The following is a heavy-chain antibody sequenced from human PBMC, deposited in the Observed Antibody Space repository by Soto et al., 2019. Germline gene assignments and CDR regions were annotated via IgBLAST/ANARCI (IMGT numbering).Heavy chain of an antibody. CDR3: ASTTRGLTGVLPEINWYFDL. J-gene: IGHJ2*01. V-gene: IGHV1-18*04. CDR2: ISAYNGNT. CDR1: GYTFTSYG. D-gene: IGHD7-27*01. Sequence: ASVKVSCKASGYTFTSYGISWVRQAPGQGLEWMGWISAYNGNTNYAQKLQGRVTMTTDTSTSTAYMELRSLRSDDTAVYYCASTTRGLTGVLPEINWYFDLWGRGTLVTVSS.